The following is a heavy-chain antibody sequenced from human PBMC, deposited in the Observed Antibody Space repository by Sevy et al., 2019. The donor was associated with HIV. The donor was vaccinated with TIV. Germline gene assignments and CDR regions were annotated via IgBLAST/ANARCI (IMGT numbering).Heavy chain of an antibody. CDR1: GFTFSSHA. V-gene: IGHV3-23*01. J-gene: IGHJ4*02. CDR2: ISGSGSST. D-gene: IGHD6-13*01. Sequence: GGSLRLSCAASGFTFSSHAMSWVRQAPGKGLEWVSGISGSGSSTYSTDSVRGRFTISRDNSKNTLYLKMNSLRAEDTAVYYCAKPRKDSSWFCFDFWGQGTLVTVSS. CDR3: AKPRKDSSWFCFDF.